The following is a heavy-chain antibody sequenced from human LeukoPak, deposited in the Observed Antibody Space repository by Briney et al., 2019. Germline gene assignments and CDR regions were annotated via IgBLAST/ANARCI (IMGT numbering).Heavy chain of an antibody. CDR1: GITFNNYA. Sequence: PGGSLRLSCAASGITFNNYAMTWVRQAPGKGLEWVSVISDSGGSTYYADSVKGRFTISRDNSKNSLYLQMNSLKAQDTAVYYCARAGHYYDSGNYCRAGYFQYWGQGTLVTVSS. V-gene: IGHV3-23*01. D-gene: IGHD3-10*01. CDR2: ISDSGGST. J-gene: IGHJ1*01. CDR3: ARAGHYYDSGNYCRAGYFQY.